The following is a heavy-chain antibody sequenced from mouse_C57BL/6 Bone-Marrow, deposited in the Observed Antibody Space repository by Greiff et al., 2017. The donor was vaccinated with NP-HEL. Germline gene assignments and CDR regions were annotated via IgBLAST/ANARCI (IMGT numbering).Heavy chain of an antibody. Sequence: VQLQQSGPELVQPGASVKISCKASGYSFTSYYIHWVKQRPGQGLEWIGWIYPGSGNNKYNEKFKGKATLTADTSSSTAYMQLSSLTSEDSAVYYCARSGHYYGSSHFAYWGQGTLVTVSA. CDR2: IYPGSGNN. D-gene: IGHD1-1*01. CDR3: ARSGHYYGSSHFAY. J-gene: IGHJ3*01. V-gene: IGHV1-66*01. CDR1: GYSFTSYY.